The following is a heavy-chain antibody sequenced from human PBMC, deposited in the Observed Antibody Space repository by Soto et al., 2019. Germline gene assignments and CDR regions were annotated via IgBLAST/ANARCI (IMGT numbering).Heavy chain of an antibody. V-gene: IGHV1-69*13. CDR2: IIPIFGTA. CDR1: GGTFSSYA. CDR3: ASAQRRIVATIYYFDY. D-gene: IGHD5-12*01. J-gene: IGHJ4*02. Sequence: ASVKVSCKASGGTFSSYAISWVRQAPGQGLEWMGGIIPIFGTANYAQKFQGRVTITADESTSTAYMELSSLRSEDTAVYYCASAQRRIVATIYYFDYWGQGTLVTVSS.